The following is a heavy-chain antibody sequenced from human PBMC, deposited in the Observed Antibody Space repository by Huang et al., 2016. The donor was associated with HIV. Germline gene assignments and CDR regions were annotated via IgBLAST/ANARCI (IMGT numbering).Heavy chain of an antibody. CDR3: ARHRFDKTNRYYVGLDV. CDR2: FHPNEGT. D-gene: IGHD3-10*01. V-gene: IGHV4-4*07. J-gene: IGHJ6*02. Sequence: QVQLRESGPRLVKPAETLSLTCSVSGASLGAFHWHWIRQSAVKGLEWVATFHPNEGTFSNPSLGSRVTLTVDPSKSQFSLNLRSVTTADSAVYYWARHRFDKTNRYYVGLDVWGQGTTVVVSS. CDR1: GASLGAFH.